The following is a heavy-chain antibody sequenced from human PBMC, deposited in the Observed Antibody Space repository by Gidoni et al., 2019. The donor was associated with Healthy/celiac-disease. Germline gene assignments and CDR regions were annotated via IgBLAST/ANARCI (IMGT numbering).Heavy chain of an antibody. CDR3: ERLANWGPAYYFDY. Sequence: QVQLVQSGAEVKKPGASVKVSCKASGYTFTRYYMHWVRQAPGQGREWMGWINPNSGGTNYAQKFQCWVTMTRDTSISTAYMELSRLRSDDTAVYYCERLANWGPAYYFDYWGQGTLVTVSS. D-gene: IGHD7-27*01. CDR2: INPNSGGT. CDR1: GYTFTRYY. V-gene: IGHV1-2*04. J-gene: IGHJ4*02.